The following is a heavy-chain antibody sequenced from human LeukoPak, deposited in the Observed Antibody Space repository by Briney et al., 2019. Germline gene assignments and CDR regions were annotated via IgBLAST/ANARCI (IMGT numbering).Heavy chain of an antibody. Sequence: SETLSLTCLVSARSASSYWSWFRRPPGKGLEWIGDIYYSGSTSYNHTLTSRVTISLDMTKNPYSLWLTSVTAPDTAVCYSARDEAYGNSSVRGQVIMVSVSS. CDR1: ARSASSY. J-gene: IGHJ3*01. D-gene: IGHD6-6*01. V-gene: IGHV4-59*02. CDR3: ARDEAYGNSSV. CDR2: IYYSGST.